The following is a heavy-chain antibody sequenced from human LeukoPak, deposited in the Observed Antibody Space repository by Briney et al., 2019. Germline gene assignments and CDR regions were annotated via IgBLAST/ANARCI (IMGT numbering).Heavy chain of an antibody. J-gene: IGHJ3*02. V-gene: IGHV4-59*08. D-gene: IGHD3-10*01. CDR3: ARRREGVTDAFDT. Sequence: SETLSLTCTVSGGSIRNYYWSWIRQPPGKGLEWIGYIYYSGSTNYNPSLKSRVTISVDTSKNQFSLKLSSVTAADTAMYYCARRREGVTDAFDTWGQGTMVTVSS. CDR1: GGSIRNYY. CDR2: IYYSGST.